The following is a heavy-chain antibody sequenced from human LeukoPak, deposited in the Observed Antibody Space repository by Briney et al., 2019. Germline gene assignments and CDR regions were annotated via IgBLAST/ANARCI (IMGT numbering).Heavy chain of an antibody. D-gene: IGHD6-13*01. V-gene: IGHV1-2*02. Sequence: ASVKVSCKASGYTFTGYFLHWVRRAPGQEFEWMGWINPNSGDTSYTQTFQGRVTMTRDTSISTAYMELSSLRSDDTAVYYWARAQSLTAPAGTFANSWGQGTLVTVSS. CDR3: ARAQSLTAPAGTFANS. J-gene: IGHJ4*02. CDR2: INPNSGDT. CDR1: GYTFTGYF.